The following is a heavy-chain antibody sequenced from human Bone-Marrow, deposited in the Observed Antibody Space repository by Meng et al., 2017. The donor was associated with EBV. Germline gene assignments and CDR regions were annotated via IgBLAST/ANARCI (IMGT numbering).Heavy chain of an antibody. CDR1: CGLLSIYS. Sequence: QGQVTQWGAGLFNTSETLPLTCAVYCGLLSIYSWCWTRLAPGKGLELIGEINHGGSTNYNPALKSRVIISVATSKNQFSQKLKSVTVTATAVYYWARGGGVGYGNYVNYWGQGTLVTVSS. J-gene: IGHJ4*02. V-gene: IGHV4-34*02. D-gene: IGHD4-11*01. CDR2: INHGGST. CDR3: ARGGGVGYGNYVNY.